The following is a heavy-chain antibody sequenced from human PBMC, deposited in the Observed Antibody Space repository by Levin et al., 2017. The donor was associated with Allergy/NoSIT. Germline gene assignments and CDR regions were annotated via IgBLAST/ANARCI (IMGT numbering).Heavy chain of an antibody. CDR2: IYYIGTT. V-gene: IGHV4-59*01. Sequence: SETLSLTCNVSGASISSFYWIWIRQPPGKGLEWIGHIYYIGTTDYNPSLKSRVTMSVDTSNNQFSLKLTSVTAADTAIYYCAREHYGSGSYGWFDPWGQGTLVTVSS. CDR1: GASISSFY. CDR3: AREHYGSGSYGWFDP. D-gene: IGHD3-10*01. J-gene: IGHJ5*02.